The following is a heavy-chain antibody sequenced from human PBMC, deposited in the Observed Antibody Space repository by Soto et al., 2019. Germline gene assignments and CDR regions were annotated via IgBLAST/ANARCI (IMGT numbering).Heavy chain of an antibody. CDR3: ARESHDILTGPPWVWYFDL. Sequence: QVQLQQWGAGPLRPLEXXXLTCGVSGGSFSGYYWAWIRQSPGKGLEGIGEINDRGSINYNPSLKSRVSISVDTSKNHYSLNLRSVTAADTAVYYCARESHDILTGPPWVWYFDLWGRGTLVTVSS. J-gene: IGHJ2*01. CDR1: GGSFSGYY. CDR2: INDRGSI. V-gene: IGHV4-34*01. D-gene: IGHD3-9*01.